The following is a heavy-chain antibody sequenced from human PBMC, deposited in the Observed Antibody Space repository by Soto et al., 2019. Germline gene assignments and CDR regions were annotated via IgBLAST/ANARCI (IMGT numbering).Heavy chain of an antibody. Sequence: SETLSLTCTVSGGSISSPNFYWSWIRQHPGKGLEWIGHIHYNGSTNYNPTLKSRVSISVDTSKNQFSLKLTSVTAADTAVYYCTRGGDAYKNGHWGQGTLVTVSS. V-gene: IGHV4-31*03. D-gene: IGHD2-21*01. CDR2: IHYNGST. CDR1: GGSISSPNFY. J-gene: IGHJ4*02. CDR3: TRGGDAYKNGH.